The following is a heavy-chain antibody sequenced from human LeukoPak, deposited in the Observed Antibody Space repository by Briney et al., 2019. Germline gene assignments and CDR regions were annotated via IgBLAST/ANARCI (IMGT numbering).Heavy chain of an antibody. J-gene: IGHJ5*02. V-gene: IGHV4-38-2*01. CDR2: IYHSGST. Sequence: SETLSFTCAVSGYSISSGYYWGWIRQPPGKGLEWIGSIYHSGSTYYNPSLKSRVTISVDTSKNQFSLKLSSVTAADTAVYYCARSPYCSSTSCYLFNWFDPWGQGTLVTVSS. CDR3: ARSPYCSSTSCYLFNWFDP. D-gene: IGHD2-2*01. CDR1: GYSISSGYY.